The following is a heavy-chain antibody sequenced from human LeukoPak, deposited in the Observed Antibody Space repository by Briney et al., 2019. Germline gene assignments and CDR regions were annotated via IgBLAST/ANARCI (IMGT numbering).Heavy chain of an antibody. CDR2: VGTAGDA. J-gene: IGHJ3*02. CDR3: ARATRYRTSSDPLDRAFDI. D-gene: IGHD6-6*01. CDR1: GFTFSSFD. Sequence: GGSLRLSCAASGFTFSSFDMHWVRHATGKGLEWVSAVGTAGDAYYPASVKGRFTISRENAKNSLYLQMNSLRAGDTAVYYCARATRYRTSSDPLDRAFDIWGQGIMVTVSS. V-gene: IGHV3-13*01.